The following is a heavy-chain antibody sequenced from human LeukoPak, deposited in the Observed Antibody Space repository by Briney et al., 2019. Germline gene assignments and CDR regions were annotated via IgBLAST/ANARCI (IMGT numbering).Heavy chain of an antibody. V-gene: IGHV4-34*01. CDR3: ARQRLGEISLTAFDI. CDR2: INHSGST. J-gene: IGHJ3*02. D-gene: IGHD3-16*02. CDR1: GGSFSGYY. Sequence: SETLSLTCAVYGGSFSGYYWSWIRQPPGKGLEWIGEINHSGSTNYNPSLKSRVTISVDTSKNQFSLKLMSVTAADTAVYYCARQRLGEISLTAFDIWGRGTMVTVSS.